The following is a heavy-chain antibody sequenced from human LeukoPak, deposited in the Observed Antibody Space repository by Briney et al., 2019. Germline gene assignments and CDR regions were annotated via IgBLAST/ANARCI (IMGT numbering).Heavy chain of an antibody. J-gene: IGHJ3*02. Sequence: RTGGSLRLSCAASGFTFSSYSMNWVRQAPGKGLEWVSSISSSSSYIYYADSVKGRFAISRDNAKNSLYLQMNSLRAEDTAVYYCARDRAATGNLWWNVATGQRDAFDIWGQGTMVTVSS. CDR1: GFTFSSYS. D-gene: IGHD2-21*01. CDR3: ARDRAATGNLWWNVATGQRDAFDI. CDR2: ISSSSSYI. V-gene: IGHV3-21*01.